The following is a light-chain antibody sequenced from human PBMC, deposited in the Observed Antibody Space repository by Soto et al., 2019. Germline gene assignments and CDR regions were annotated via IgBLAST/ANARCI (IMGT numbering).Light chain of an antibody. CDR1: QSVSGN. Sequence: EVVMTQSPATLSVSPGERVTLSCTASQSVSGNLAWYQQKPGQAPRLLIHGASTRATDIPARCSGSGSGTEFTLTITSLQSEDFAVYYCQQYHNWPPGLTFGGGTRVEIK. CDR2: GAS. J-gene: IGKJ4*01. CDR3: QQYHNWPPGLT. V-gene: IGKV3-15*01.